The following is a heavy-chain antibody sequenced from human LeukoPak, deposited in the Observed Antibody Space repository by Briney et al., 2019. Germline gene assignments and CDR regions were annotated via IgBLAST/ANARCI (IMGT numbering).Heavy chain of an antibody. CDR2: INHSGST. J-gene: IGHJ4*02. D-gene: IGHD6-19*01. V-gene: IGHV4-34*01. Sequence: SETLSLTCAVYGGSFSGYYWTWIRQPPGKGLEWIGEINHSGSTNYNPSLKSRVTISIDTSKNQFSLKLSSVTAADTAVYYCARSVAGMGYFDYWCQGTLVTVSS. CDR1: GGSFSGYY. CDR3: ARSVAGMGYFDY.